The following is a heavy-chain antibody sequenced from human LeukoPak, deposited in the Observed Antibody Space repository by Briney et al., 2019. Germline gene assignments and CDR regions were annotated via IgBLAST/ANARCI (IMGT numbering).Heavy chain of an antibody. CDR1: GYTFTSYD. V-gene: IGHV1-8*01. CDR3: AHTAGLKGFDI. CDR2: MNPNSGNT. J-gene: IGHJ3*02. Sequence: GASVKVSCKASGYTFTSYDINWVRQATGQGLEWMGWMNPNSGNTGYAQKFQGRVTMTRNTSISTAYMELSSLTSEDTAIYYCAHTAGLKGFDIWGPGTLVIVSS.